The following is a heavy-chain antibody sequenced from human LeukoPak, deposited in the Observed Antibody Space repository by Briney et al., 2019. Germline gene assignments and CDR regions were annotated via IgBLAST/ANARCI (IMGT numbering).Heavy chain of an antibody. CDR2: IWYDGSNK. V-gene: IGHV3-33*01. CDR1: GFTFSSYG. J-gene: IGHJ6*03. D-gene: IGHD1-26*01. Sequence: GGSLRLSCAASGFTFSSYGMHWVRQASGKGLEWVAVIWYDGSNKYYADSVKGRFTISRDNSKNALYLQMNSLRAEDTAVYYCARDRGIVGTTGYYYMDVWGKGTTVTVSS. CDR3: ARDRGIVGTTGYYYMDV.